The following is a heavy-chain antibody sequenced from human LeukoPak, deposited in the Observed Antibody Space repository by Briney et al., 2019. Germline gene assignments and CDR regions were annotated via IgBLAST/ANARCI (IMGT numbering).Heavy chain of an antibody. CDR3: ARRTTGSNLAY. Sequence: GGSLRLSCAASGFTFSSYAMSWVRQAPGKGLEWVSSISGSGGSSYYADSVKGPFTISRDNSKNTLYLQMNSLRAEDTAVYYCARRTTGSNLAYWGQGTLVTVSS. CDR2: ISGSGGSS. J-gene: IGHJ4*02. D-gene: IGHD3-10*01. CDR1: GFTFSSYA. V-gene: IGHV3-23*01.